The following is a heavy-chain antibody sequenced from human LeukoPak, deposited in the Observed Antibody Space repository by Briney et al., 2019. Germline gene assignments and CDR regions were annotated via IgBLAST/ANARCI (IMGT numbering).Heavy chain of an antibody. CDR3: ARDCSSTSCYTFGAFDI. CDR2: IYYSGST. CDR1: GGSVSSGSYY. Sequence: PSETLSLTCTVSGGSVSSGSYYWSWIRQPPGKGLEWIGYIYYSGSTNYNPSLKSRVTISVDTSKNQFSLKLSSVTAADTAVYYCARDCSSTSCYTFGAFDIWGQGTMVTVSS. D-gene: IGHD2-2*02. V-gene: IGHV4-61*01. J-gene: IGHJ3*02.